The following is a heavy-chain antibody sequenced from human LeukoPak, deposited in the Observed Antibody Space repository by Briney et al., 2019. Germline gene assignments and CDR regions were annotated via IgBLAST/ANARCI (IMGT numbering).Heavy chain of an antibody. Sequence: PGRSLRLSCAASGFTFSSYVIHWVRQAPGKGLEWVAVISYDGSNKYYADSVKGRFTISRDNSKNTVYLQLNSLRAEDTAVYYCARAANWNDGGVDYWGQGTLVTVSS. J-gene: IGHJ4*02. CDR3: ARAANWNDGGVDY. D-gene: IGHD1-1*01. V-gene: IGHV3-30*04. CDR2: ISYDGSNK. CDR1: GFTFSSYV.